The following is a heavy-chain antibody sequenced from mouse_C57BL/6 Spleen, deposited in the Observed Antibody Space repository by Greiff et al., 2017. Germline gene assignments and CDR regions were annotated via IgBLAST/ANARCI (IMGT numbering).Heavy chain of an antibody. Sequence: QVHVKQSGAELVKPGASVKISCKASGYAFSSYWMNWVKQRPGKGLEWIGQIYPGDGDTNYNGKFKGKATLTADKSSSTAYMQLSSLTSEDSAVYFCARSLGWSHFDYWGQGTTLTVSS. D-gene: IGHD2-3*01. V-gene: IGHV1-80*01. CDR2: IYPGDGDT. J-gene: IGHJ2*01. CDR1: GYAFSSYW. CDR3: ARSLGWSHFDY.